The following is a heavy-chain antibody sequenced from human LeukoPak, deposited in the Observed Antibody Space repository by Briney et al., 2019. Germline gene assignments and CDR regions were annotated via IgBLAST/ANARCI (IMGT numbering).Heavy chain of an antibody. Sequence: GGSLRLSCAASGFMFSTYWMHWVRQAPGKGLVWVSRINSDGSSTTYADSVKGRFTISRDNAKNTLYLQMNSLRAEDTAVYYCARSYDSSGYFSYYYYGMDVWGQGTTVTVSS. CDR2: INSDGSST. CDR3: ARSYDSSGYFSYYYYGMDV. V-gene: IGHV3-74*01. D-gene: IGHD3-22*01. CDR1: GFMFSTYW. J-gene: IGHJ6*02.